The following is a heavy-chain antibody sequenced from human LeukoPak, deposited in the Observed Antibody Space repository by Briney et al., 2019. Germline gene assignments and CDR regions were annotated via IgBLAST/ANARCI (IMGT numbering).Heavy chain of an antibody. CDR2: ISYDGSNK. V-gene: IGHV3-30-3*01. Sequence: GGSLRLSCAASGFTFSSYAMHWVRQAPGKGLEWVAVISYDGSNKYYAGSVKGRFTISRDNSKNTLYLQMNSLRAEDTAVYYCASPTVGTFDYWGQGTLVTVSS. J-gene: IGHJ4*02. CDR1: GFTFSSYA. CDR3: ASPTVGTFDY. D-gene: IGHD1-26*01.